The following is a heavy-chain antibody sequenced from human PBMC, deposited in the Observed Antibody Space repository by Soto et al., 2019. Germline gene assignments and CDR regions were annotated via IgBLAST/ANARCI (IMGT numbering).Heavy chain of an antibody. D-gene: IGHD4-17*01. CDR2: INHSGST. V-gene: IGHV4-34*01. J-gene: IGHJ4*02. Sequence: SETLSLTCAVYGGSFSGYYWSWIRQPPGKGLEWIGEINHSGSTNYNPSLKSRVTISVDTSKNQFSLKLSSVTAADTAVYYCARESDYIFDYWGQGTPVTVSS. CDR1: GGSFSGYY. CDR3: ARESDYIFDY.